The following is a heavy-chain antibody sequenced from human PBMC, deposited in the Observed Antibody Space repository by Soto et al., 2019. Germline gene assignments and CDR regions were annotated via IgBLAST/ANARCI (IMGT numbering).Heavy chain of an antibody. CDR1: GXTFSSYG. Sequence: LRLSFAASGXTFSSYGMHWVRQAPGKGLEWVAVISYDGSNKYYADSVKGRFTISRDNSKNTLYLQMNSLRAEDTAVYYCYTYYYDSSGPYQDAFDIWGQGTMVTVSS. D-gene: IGHD3-22*01. CDR3: YTYYYDSSGPYQDAFDI. V-gene: IGHV3-30*03. J-gene: IGHJ3*02. CDR2: ISYDGSNK.